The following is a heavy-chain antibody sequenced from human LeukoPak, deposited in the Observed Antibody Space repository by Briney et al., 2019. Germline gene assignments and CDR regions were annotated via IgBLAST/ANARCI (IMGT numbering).Heavy chain of an antibody. CDR1: GFTFSSYA. D-gene: IGHD3-3*01. Sequence: SGRSLRLSCAASGFTFSSYAMPWVRQAPGKGLEWVAVISYDGSNKYYADSVKGRFTISRDNSKNTLYLQMNSLRAEDTAVYYCARGRFYFDYWGQGTLVTVSS. CDR2: ISYDGSNK. CDR3: ARGRFYFDY. V-gene: IGHV3-30-3*01. J-gene: IGHJ4*02.